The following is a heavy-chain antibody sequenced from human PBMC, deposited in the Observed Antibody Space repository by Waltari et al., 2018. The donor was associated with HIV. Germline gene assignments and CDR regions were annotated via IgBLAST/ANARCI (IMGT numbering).Heavy chain of an antibody. Sequence: EVQLVESGGNLVQPGVSLRLSCAASGFTFSSYSMNWVRQAPGKGLEWVSYISSSSSPTYYADSVRGRFTISRDNAKNSLYLQMNSLRDEDTAVYYCARRIAAGGTQYFEYWGQGTLVTVSS. CDR2: ISSSSSPT. D-gene: IGHD6-13*01. CDR1: GFTFSSYS. CDR3: ARRIAAGGTQYFEY. V-gene: IGHV3-48*02. J-gene: IGHJ4*02.